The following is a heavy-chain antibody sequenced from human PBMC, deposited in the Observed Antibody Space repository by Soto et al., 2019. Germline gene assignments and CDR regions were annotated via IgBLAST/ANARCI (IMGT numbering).Heavy chain of an antibody. J-gene: IGHJ4*02. D-gene: IGHD6-19*01. Sequence: PGGSLRLSCAASGFTFSSYAMSWVRQAPGKGLEWVSAISGSGGSTYYADSVKGRFTISRDNSKNTLYLQMNSMRAEDTAVYYCARESRRSLPDRQWPVDFDYWGQGTLVTVSS. CDR3: ARESRRSLPDRQWPVDFDY. V-gene: IGHV3-23*01. CDR2: ISGSGGST. CDR1: GFTFSSYA.